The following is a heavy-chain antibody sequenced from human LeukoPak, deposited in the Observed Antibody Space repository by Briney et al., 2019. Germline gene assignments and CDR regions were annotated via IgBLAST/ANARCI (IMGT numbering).Heavy chain of an antibody. D-gene: IGHD1-1*01. Sequence: SETLSLTCTVSGGSISSYYWSWIRQPPGKGLEWIGYIYYSGSTYYNPSLKSRVTISVDTSKNQFSLKLSSVTAADTAVYYCARDCEYGTTGTEDAFDIWGQGTMVTVSS. CDR2: IYYSGST. CDR3: ARDCEYGTTGTEDAFDI. V-gene: IGHV4-59*12. J-gene: IGHJ3*02. CDR1: GGSISSYY.